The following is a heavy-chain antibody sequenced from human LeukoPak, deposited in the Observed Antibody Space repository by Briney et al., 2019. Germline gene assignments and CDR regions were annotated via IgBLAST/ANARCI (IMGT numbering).Heavy chain of an antibody. D-gene: IGHD3-3*01. CDR2: IYYSGST. Sequence: SETLSLTCTVSGGSISSSSYYWGWIRQPPGKGLEWIGSIYYSGSTYYNPSLKSRVTISVDTSKNQFSLKLSSVTAADTAVYYCARIDYDFWSGGSTHVDYWGQGTLVTVSS. CDR1: GGSISSSSYY. V-gene: IGHV4-39*07. CDR3: ARIDYDFWSGGSTHVDY. J-gene: IGHJ4*02.